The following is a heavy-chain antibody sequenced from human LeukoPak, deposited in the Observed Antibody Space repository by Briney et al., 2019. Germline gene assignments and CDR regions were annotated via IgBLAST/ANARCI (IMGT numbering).Heavy chain of an antibody. D-gene: IGHD3-22*01. CDR1: GFTFSSYA. J-gene: IGHJ4*02. CDR2: ISGSGGST. Sequence: GGSLRLSCAASGFTFSSYAMSWVRQAPGKGLEWVSAISGSGGSTYYADSVKGRFTISRDNSKNTLYLQMNSLRAEDTAVYYCAKDGGFSSGYYLFYFDYWGQGTLVTVSS. CDR3: AKDGGFSSGYYLFYFDY. V-gene: IGHV3-23*01.